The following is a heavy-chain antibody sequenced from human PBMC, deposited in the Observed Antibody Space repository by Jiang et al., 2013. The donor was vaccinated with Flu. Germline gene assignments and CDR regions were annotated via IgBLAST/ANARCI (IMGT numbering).Heavy chain of an antibody. CDR1: DYTFISYG. J-gene: IGHJ6*02. CDR3: ARSFGSGSYFRDYNYYYMDV. CDR2: ISPYNGNT. Sequence: SGAEVKKPGASVKVSCKASDYTFISYGISWVRQAPGQGLEWMGWISPYNGNTNYAQKLQGRLTMTTDTSTSTAYMELRSLRSDDTAVYYCARSFGSGSYFRDYNYYYMDVWGQGTTVTVSS. V-gene: IGHV1-18*01. D-gene: IGHD3-10*01.